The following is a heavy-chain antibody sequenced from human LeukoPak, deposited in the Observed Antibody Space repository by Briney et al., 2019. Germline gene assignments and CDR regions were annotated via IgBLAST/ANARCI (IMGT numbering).Heavy chain of an antibody. D-gene: IGHD3-16*02. CDR1: GFTFSSYS. J-gene: IGHJ4*02. V-gene: IGHV3-66*01. Sequence: PGGSLRLSCAASGFTFSSYSMNWVRQAPGKGLEWLSVIYNSGTTYYADSVRGRFTVSRDNSKSTIYLQMNSLRVDDTAVYYCARDSFHTYWGQGTLHTVSS. CDR3: ARDSFHTY. CDR2: IYNSGTT.